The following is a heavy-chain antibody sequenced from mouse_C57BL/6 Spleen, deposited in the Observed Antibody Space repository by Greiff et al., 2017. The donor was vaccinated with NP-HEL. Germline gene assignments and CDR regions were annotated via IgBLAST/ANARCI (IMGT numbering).Heavy chain of an antibody. D-gene: IGHD2-3*01. CDR1: GYSITSGYY. CDR2: ISYDGSN. Sequence: QLQESGPGLVKPSQSLSLTCSVTGYSITSGYYWNWIRQFPGNKLEWMGYISYDGSNNYNPSLKNRISITRDTSKNQFFLKLNSVTTEDTATYYCARNDGYYLFAYWGQGTLVTVSA. J-gene: IGHJ3*01. CDR3: ARNDGYYLFAY. V-gene: IGHV3-6*01.